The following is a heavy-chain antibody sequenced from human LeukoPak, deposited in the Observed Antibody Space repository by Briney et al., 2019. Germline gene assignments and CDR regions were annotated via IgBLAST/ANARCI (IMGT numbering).Heavy chain of an antibody. CDR2: INPNSGGT. V-gene: IGHV1-2*04. CDR3: ARVREYCSSTSCHPRNYGMDV. Sequence: EASVKVSCKASGYTFTGYYMHWVRQAPGQGLEWMGWINPNSGGTNYAQKFQGWVTMTRDTSISTAYMELSRLRSDDTAVYYCARVREYCSSTSCHPRNYGMDVWGQGTTVTVSS. J-gene: IGHJ6*02. CDR1: GYTFTGYY. D-gene: IGHD2-2*01.